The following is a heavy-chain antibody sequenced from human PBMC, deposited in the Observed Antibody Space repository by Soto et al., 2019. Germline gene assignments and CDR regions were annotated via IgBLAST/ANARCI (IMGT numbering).Heavy chain of an antibody. J-gene: IGHJ6*02. CDR1: GFTFGDYA. D-gene: IGHD4-17*01. CDR3: TRDYGDLICGYYYYGMDV. CDR2: IRSKAYGGTT. Sequence: PGGSLRLSCTASGFTFGDYAMSWFRQAPGKGLEWVGFIRSKAYGGTTEYAASVKGRFTISRDDSKSIAYPQMNSLKTEDTAVYYCTRDYGDLICGYYYYGMDVWGQGTTVTVSS. V-gene: IGHV3-49*03.